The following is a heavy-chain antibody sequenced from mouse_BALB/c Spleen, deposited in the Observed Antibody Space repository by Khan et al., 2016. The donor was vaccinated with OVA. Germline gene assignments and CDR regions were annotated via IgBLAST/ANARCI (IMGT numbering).Heavy chain of an antibody. V-gene: IGHV9-4*02. CDR1: GYTFTTAG. D-gene: IGHD2-14*01. Sequence: QVQLKQSGPELKKPGETVRISCKASGYTFTTAGIQWVQKMPGKGLKWIGWINTHSGVPKYAEDFKGRFAFSLEISVSTAYLQITTLKNEDTATYCCATGEAAYNRDDGGAMEYWGQGTSVTVSS. J-gene: IGHJ4*01. CDR2: INTHSGVP. CDR3: ATGEAAYNRDDGGAMEY.